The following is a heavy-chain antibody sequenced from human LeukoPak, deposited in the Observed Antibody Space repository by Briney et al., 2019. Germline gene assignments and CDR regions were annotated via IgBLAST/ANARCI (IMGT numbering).Heavy chain of an antibody. J-gene: IGHJ4*02. CDR3: AKDLWGFVEVAAILDY. Sequence: GGSLRLSCAASGFTFSSYVMSWVHQAPGKGLEWVSGIGGSGGVTDHADSVKGRFTISRDNSKNTLYLQMNSLRAEDTAVYYCAKDLWGFVEVAAILDYWGQGTLVTVSS. CDR1: GFTFSSYV. CDR2: IGGSGGVT. D-gene: IGHD2-15*01. V-gene: IGHV3-23*01.